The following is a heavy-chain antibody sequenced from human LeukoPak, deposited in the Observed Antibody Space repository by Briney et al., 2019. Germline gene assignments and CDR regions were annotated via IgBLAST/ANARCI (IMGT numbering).Heavy chain of an antibody. Sequence: PSETLSLTCTVSGGSVSSYYWSWIRQPPGKGLEWIGYIYYSGSTNYNPSLKSRVTISVDTSKNQFSLKLGSVTAADTAVYHCARDNWNYGSSMDVWGQGTTVTVSS. CDR2: IYYSGST. J-gene: IGHJ6*02. V-gene: IGHV4-59*02. CDR3: ARDNWNYGSSMDV. CDR1: GGSVSSYY. D-gene: IGHD1-7*01.